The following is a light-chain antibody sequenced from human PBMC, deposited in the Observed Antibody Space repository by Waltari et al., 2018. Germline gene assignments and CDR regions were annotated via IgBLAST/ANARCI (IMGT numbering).Light chain of an antibody. J-gene: IGLJ3*02. CDR1: SSDVGGYSY. CDR2: DAS. Sequence: QSALTQPASVSGSPGQSITISCTGTSSDVGGYSYVSWYQQQPDKAPKLPIYDASNRALGVSNRFSGSKSGNTASLTISGLQAEDESDYYCSSFTSKSTWVFGGGTKLTVL. CDR3: SSFTSKSTWV. V-gene: IGLV2-14*03.